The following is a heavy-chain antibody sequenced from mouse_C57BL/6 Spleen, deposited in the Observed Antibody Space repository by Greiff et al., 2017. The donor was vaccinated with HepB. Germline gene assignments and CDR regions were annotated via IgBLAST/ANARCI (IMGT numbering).Heavy chain of an antibody. J-gene: IGHJ4*01. V-gene: IGHV5-4*01. Sequence: EVKLMESGGGLAKPGGSLKLYCAASGFTFSSYAMSWVRQTPEKRLEWVATISDGVSYTYYPEKVKGRFTISRDNAKNNLYLQMSHLKSEDTAMYYCARDGNSGSSWAMDYWGQGTSVTDSS. CDR2: ISDGVSYT. CDR1: GFTFSSYA. CDR3: ARDGNSGSSWAMDY. D-gene: IGHD1-1*01.